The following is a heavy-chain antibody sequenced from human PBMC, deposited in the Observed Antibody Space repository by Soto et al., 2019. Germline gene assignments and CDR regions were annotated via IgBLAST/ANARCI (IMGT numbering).Heavy chain of an antibody. CDR2: IIPIFGTA. CDR1: GGTFSSYA. CDR3: ARDRGHYDFWSGYYWFDP. V-gene: IGHV1-69*13. D-gene: IGHD3-3*01. J-gene: IGHJ5*02. Sequence: SVKVSCKASGGTFSSYAISWVRQAPGQGLEWMGGIIPIFGTANYAQKFQGRVTITADESASTAYMELSSLRSEDTAVYYCARDRGHYDFWSGYYWFDPWGQGTLVTVSS.